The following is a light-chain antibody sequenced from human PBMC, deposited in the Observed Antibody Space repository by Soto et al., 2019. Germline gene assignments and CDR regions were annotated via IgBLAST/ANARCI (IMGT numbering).Light chain of an antibody. Sequence: EIVMTQSPATLSVSSGERATLSCRASQSVFSSLAWYQQRPGQAPRLLIYGSATRATGIPDRFSGSGSGTEFTLTISSLQSEDSAVYYCQQYHSWPAFGQGTKVEIK. V-gene: IGKV3-15*01. CDR2: GSA. J-gene: IGKJ1*01. CDR1: QSVFSS. CDR3: QQYHSWPA.